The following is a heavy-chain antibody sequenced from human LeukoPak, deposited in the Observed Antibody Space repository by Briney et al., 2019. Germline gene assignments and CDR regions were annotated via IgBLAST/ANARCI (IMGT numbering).Heavy chain of an antibody. D-gene: IGHD1-1*01. CDR2: ISGSGGST. CDR3: ARGGTGYDVFDI. CDR1: GFTFSSYA. V-gene: IGHV3-23*01. Sequence: QTGGSLRLSCAASGFTFSSYAMSWVRQAPGKGLEWVSAISGSGGSTYYADSVKGRFTISRDNSKNSLFLRMNSLRVEDTAVYYCARGGTGYDVFDIWGQGTMVTVSS. J-gene: IGHJ3*02.